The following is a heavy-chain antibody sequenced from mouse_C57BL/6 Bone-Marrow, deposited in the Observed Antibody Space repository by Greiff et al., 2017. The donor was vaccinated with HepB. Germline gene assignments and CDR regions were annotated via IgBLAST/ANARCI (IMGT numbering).Heavy chain of an antibody. V-gene: IGHV1-22*01. CDR2: INPNNGGT. J-gene: IGHJ4*01. CDR1: GYTFTDYN. CDR3: ARSSRVYDYDGDAMDY. Sequence: VQLQQSGPELVKPGASVKMSCKASGYTFTDYNMHWVKQSHGKSLEWIGYINPNNGGTSYNQKFKGKATLTVNKSSSTAYMELRSLTSEDSAVYYCARSSRVYDYDGDAMDYWGQGTSVTVSS. D-gene: IGHD2-4*01.